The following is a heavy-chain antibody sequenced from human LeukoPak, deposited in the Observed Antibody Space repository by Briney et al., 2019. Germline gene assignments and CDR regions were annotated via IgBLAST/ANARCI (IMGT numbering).Heavy chain of an antibody. CDR3: AKDRFNMVRGVISQLMGV. Sequence: GGSLRLSCAASGFTFDDYAMHWVRQAPGKGLEWVSLISGDGGSTYYADSVKGRFTISRDNSKNSLYLQMNSLRTEDTALYYCAKDRFNMVRGVISQLMGVWGQGTTVTVSS. CDR1: GFTFDDYA. V-gene: IGHV3-43*02. CDR2: ISGDGGST. J-gene: IGHJ6*02. D-gene: IGHD3-10*01.